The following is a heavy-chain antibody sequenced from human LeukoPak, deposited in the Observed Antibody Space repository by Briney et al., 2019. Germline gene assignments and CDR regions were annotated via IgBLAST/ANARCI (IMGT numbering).Heavy chain of an antibody. CDR2: IYYSGST. CDR3: ARSVWYYGSGSYSWFDP. J-gene: IGHJ5*02. Sequence: SETLSLTCTVSGGSISSYYWSWIRQPPGKGLEWIGYIYYSGSTNYNPSLTSRVTISVDTSKNQFSLKLSSVTAADTAVYYCARSVWYYGSGSYSWFDPWGQGTLVTVSS. V-gene: IGHV4-59*01. D-gene: IGHD3-10*01. CDR1: GGSISSYY.